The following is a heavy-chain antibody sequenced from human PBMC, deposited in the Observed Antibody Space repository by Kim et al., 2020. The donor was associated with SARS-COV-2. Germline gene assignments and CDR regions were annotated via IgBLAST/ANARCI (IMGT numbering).Heavy chain of an antibody. J-gene: IGHJ6*02. CDR1: GGSISSSSYY. CDR2: IYYSGST. Sequence: SETLSLTCTVSGGSISSSSYYWGWIRQPPGKGLEWIGSIYYSGSTYYNPSLKSRVTISVDTSKNQFSLKLSSVTAADTAVYYCARSGNGYFDWLLSVKEDYYGMDVWGQGTTVTVSS. V-gene: IGHV4-39*01. D-gene: IGHD3-9*01. CDR3: ARSGNGYFDWLLSVKEDYYGMDV.